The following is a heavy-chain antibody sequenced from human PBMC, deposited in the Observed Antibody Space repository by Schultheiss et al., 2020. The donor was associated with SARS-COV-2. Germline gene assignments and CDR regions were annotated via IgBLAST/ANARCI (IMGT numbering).Heavy chain of an antibody. D-gene: IGHD3-9*01. V-gene: IGHV3-48*01. J-gene: IGHJ4*02. Sequence: GESLKISCAASGFTFSSYSMNWVRQAPGKGLEWVSYISSSSSTIYYADSVKGRFTISRDNAKNSLYLQMNSLRAEDTAVYYCARDFEGEFWGQGTLVTVSS. CDR3: ARDFEGEF. CDR2: ISSSSSTI. CDR1: GFTFSSYS.